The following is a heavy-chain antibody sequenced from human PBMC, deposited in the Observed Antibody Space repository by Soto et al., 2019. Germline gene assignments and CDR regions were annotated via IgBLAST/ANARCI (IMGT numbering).Heavy chain of an antibody. Sequence: QGQLVQSGGEVTKPGASVKVSCNSSGYTFSSYGISWVRQAPGQGLEWMGWISPYSGHTKEAPKVQGRITLTTETSTGTAYFELRSLASDDTAGYYCARDRCTTAKCYTHHLDVWGQGTTVIVSS. D-gene: IGHD2-8*01. V-gene: IGHV1-18*04. CDR2: ISPYSGHT. J-gene: IGHJ6*02. CDR1: GYTFSSYG. CDR3: ARDRCTTAKCYTHHLDV.